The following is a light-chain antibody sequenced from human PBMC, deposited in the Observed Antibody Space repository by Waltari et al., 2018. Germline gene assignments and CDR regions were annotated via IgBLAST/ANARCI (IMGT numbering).Light chain of an antibody. CDR1: HNLLYDSKPKNY. J-gene: IGKJ4*01. V-gene: IGKV4-1*01. CDR2: WAS. Sequence: DIVMTQSPDPLPLSLGERATINCKSSHNLLYDSKPKNYLAWYQQKPGQSPELLIYWASTRAPGVPDRFTGGGSGTDFTLTITNLQPEDVAVYYCQQYYTVPLTFGGGTKVEIK. CDR3: QQYYTVPLT.